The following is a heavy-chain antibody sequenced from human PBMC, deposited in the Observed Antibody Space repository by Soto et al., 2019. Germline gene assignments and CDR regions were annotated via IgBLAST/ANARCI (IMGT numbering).Heavy chain of an antibody. CDR3: ARVGPYDSGSYMLRYNWFDP. D-gene: IGHD3-10*01. CDR1: GFSVSTSH. J-gene: IGHJ5*02. CDR2: IYSGGGT. V-gene: IGHV3-53*01. Sequence: EVQLVDSGGGLIQPGGSLRLSCAAAGFSVSTSHMNWVRQTPGKGLEWVSVIYSGGGTYYAASVKGRFTISRDKSKNTVYLQMNSLRAEDTAVYYCARVGPYDSGSYMLRYNWFDPWGQGTLATVSS.